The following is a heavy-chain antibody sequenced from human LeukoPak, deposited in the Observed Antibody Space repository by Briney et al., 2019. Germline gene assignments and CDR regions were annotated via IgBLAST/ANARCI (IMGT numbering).Heavy chain of an antibody. D-gene: IGHD3-22*01. Sequence: PGGSLRLSCAASGFTVSSNYMSWVRQAPGKGLEWVSVIYSGGSTYYAVSVKGRFTISRDNSKNTLYLQMNSLRAEDTAVYYCATASSGPYYFDYWGQGTLVTVSS. CDR3: ATASSGPYYFDY. CDR2: IYSGGST. J-gene: IGHJ4*02. V-gene: IGHV3-66*01. CDR1: GFTVSSNY.